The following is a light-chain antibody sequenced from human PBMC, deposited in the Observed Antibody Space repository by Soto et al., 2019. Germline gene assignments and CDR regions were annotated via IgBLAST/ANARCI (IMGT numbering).Light chain of an antibody. V-gene: IGKV3-11*01. Sequence: IVLTQSPITLAVSPGESAVLSCRASQSVNTSLAWYQHKPGQAPRLFIYDASKRAPGIPARFTGSGSGTDFTLTISSLEPGDIAVYYCQVRDVWPSFGQGTKVDIK. J-gene: IGKJ1*01. CDR3: QVRDVWPS. CDR2: DAS. CDR1: QSVNTS.